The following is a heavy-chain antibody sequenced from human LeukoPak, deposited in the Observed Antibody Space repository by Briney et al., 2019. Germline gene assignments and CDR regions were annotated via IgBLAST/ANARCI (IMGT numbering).Heavy chain of an antibody. CDR3: ARNLVRIAAAVTNWFGR. Sequence: SETLSLTCAVSGVSISSSNWWSWVRQPPGKGLEWIGEIYHSGSTNYNPSLKSRVTISVDKSKNQFSLKLSSVTAADTAVYYCARNLVRIAAAVTNWFGRWGQGTLVTVSS. D-gene: IGHD6-13*01. V-gene: IGHV4-4*02. CDR1: GVSISSSNW. J-gene: IGHJ5*02. CDR2: IYHSGST.